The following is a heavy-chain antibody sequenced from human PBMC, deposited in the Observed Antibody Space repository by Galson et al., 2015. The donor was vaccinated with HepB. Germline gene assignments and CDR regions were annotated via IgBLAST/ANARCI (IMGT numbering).Heavy chain of an antibody. CDR1: GFTFSSYS. J-gene: IGHJ6*02. Sequence: SLRLSCAASGFTFSSYSMNWARQAPGKGLEWISYISSNTNNIYYAGSVKGRFTISRDNAKNSLDLQMNSLGDDDTAVYYCARGRVRGVENPMDVWGQGTTVTVSS. D-gene: IGHD3-10*01. CDR3: ARGRVRGVENPMDV. CDR2: ISSNTNNI. V-gene: IGHV3-48*02.